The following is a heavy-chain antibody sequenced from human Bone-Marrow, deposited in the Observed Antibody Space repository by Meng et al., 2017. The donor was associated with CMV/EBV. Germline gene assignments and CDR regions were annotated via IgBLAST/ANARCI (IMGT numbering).Heavy chain of an antibody. CDR1: GYTFISYY. V-gene: IGHV1-46*01. Sequence: ASVKVSCKASGYTFISYYMHWVRQAPGQGLEWMGIINPSGGSTSYAQKFQGRVTMTRDTSTSTVYMELSSLRSEDTAVYYCARDYGGNSQAYPVGAFDIWGQGTMVTVSS. CDR3: ARDYGGNSQAYPVGAFDI. D-gene: IGHD4-23*01. J-gene: IGHJ3*02. CDR2: INPSGGST.